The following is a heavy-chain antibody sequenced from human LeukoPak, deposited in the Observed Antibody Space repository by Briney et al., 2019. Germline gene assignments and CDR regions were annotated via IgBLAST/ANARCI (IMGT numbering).Heavy chain of an antibody. CDR1: GFTFSSYA. J-gene: IGHJ4*02. D-gene: IGHD3-10*01. V-gene: IGHV3-23*01. CDR2: ISGSGGST. CDR3: AKDPYQTYRETGSARPDH. Sequence: GGSLRLSCAASGFTFSSYAMSWVRQAPGKGLEWVSAISGSGGSTYYADSVKGRFTISRDNSKNTLYLQMNSLRAEDTAVYYCAKDPYQTYRETGSARPDHWGQGTLVTVSS.